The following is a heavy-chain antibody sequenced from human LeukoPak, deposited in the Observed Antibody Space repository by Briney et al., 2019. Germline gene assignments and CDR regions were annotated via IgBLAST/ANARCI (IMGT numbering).Heavy chain of an antibody. CDR2: IYYSGST. J-gene: IGHJ6*03. D-gene: IGHD6-13*01. CDR3: ARGGIAAQYYYYYYYMDV. V-gene: IGHV4-59*08. CDR1: GGSISSYY. Sequence: SETLSLTCTVSGGSISSYYWSWIRQPPGKGLEWIGYIYYSGSTNYKPSLKSRVTISVDTSKNQFSLKLSSVTAADTAVYYCARGGIAAQYYYYYYYMDVWGKGTTVTVSS.